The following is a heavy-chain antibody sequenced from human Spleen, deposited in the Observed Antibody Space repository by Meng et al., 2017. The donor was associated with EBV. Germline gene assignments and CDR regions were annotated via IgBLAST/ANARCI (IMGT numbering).Heavy chain of an antibody. CDR1: GGTFSSQG. CDR2: IIPTFGTT. CDR3: ARLCENKRLLAGFDY. J-gene: IGHJ4*02. Sequence: VQVVLWGAEVKKPGSSVKVSCEASGGTFSSQGISWVRQAPGQGPEWMGGIIPTFGTTNYAQKFQGRLTITADASTNTIYLELSSLRSEDTAVYYCARLCENKRLLAGFDYWGQGTLVTASS. V-gene: IGHV1-69*01. D-gene: IGHD6-19*01.